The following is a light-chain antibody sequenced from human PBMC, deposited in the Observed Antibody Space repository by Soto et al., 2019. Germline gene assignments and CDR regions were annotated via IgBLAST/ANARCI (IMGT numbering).Light chain of an antibody. Sequence: QSALTQPRSVSGSPGQSVTISCTGTSSDVGGYNYVSWYQHHPGKAPKLMIYGVSKRPSGVPDRFSGSKSGNTASLTISGLQAEDEADYYCCSYAGSYTVVFGGGTKVTVL. J-gene: IGLJ3*02. CDR1: SSDVGGYNY. V-gene: IGLV2-11*01. CDR2: GVS. CDR3: CSYAGSYTVV.